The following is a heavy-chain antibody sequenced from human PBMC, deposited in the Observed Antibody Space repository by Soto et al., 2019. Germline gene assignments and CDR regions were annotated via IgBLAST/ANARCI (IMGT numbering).Heavy chain of an antibody. J-gene: IGHJ4*02. Sequence: SETLSLTCTVSGGSVSSGSYYWSWIRQPPGKGLEWIGYIYYSGSTNYNPSLKSRVTISVDTSKNQFSLKLSSVTAADTAVYYCARHTLSFPQYYGDYGGKFDYWGQGTLVTVSS. CDR1: GGSVSSGSYY. CDR2: IYYSGST. D-gene: IGHD4-17*01. CDR3: ARHTLSFPQYYGDYGGKFDY. V-gene: IGHV4-61*01.